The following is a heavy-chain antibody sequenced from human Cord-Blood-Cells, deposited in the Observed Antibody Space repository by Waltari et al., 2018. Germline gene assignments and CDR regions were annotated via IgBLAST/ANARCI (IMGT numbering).Heavy chain of an antibody. Sequence: QVQLQQWGAGLLKPAETLSLTCAVYGGSFSGYYGSWIRQPPGTGLELIGEINHSGSTNYNPSLKSRVTISVDTSKNQFSLKLSSVTAADTAVYYCAGAVVVLNYWGQGTLVTVSS. J-gene: IGHJ4*02. D-gene: IGHD2-15*01. V-gene: IGHV4-34*01. CDR1: GGSFSGYY. CDR2: INHSGST. CDR3: AGAVVVLNY.